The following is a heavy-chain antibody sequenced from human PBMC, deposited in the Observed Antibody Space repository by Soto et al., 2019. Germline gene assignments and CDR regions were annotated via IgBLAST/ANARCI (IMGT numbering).Heavy chain of an antibody. Sequence: EVQLLESGGGLVQPGGSLRLSCAASGFTFSSYAMSWVRQAPGKGLEWVSAISGSGGSTYYADSVKGRLTISRDNSKNKLYLQMNILRADDTAVYYCALNTHSSSSDYYYYMDVWGKGTTVTVSS. CDR3: ALNTHSSSSDYYYYMDV. D-gene: IGHD6-6*01. CDR2: ISGSGGST. V-gene: IGHV3-23*01. CDR1: GFTFSSYA. J-gene: IGHJ6*03.